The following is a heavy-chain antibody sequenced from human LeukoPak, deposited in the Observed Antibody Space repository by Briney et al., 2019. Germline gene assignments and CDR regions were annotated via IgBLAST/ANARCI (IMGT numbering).Heavy chain of an antibody. CDR3: ARDSRIAVAAYYFAY. Sequence: ASVKVSCKASGYTFTNYHMYWVRQAPGQGLEWMGQINPSSGDTNYAQKFQGRVTMTRDTSISTAYMELSRLRSDDTAVYYCARDSRIAVAAYYFAYWGQGTLVTVSS. CDR2: INPSSGDT. V-gene: IGHV1-2*06. D-gene: IGHD6-19*01. J-gene: IGHJ4*02. CDR1: GYTFTNYH.